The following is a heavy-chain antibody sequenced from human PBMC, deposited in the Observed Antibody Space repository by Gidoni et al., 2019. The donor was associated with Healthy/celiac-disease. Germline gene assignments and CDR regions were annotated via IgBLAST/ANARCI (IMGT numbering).Heavy chain of an antibody. J-gene: IGHJ4*02. V-gene: IGHV1-2*04. Sequence: QVQLVQSGAEVKKPGASVKVSCKASGYTFTGYYMHWVRQAPGQGLEWMGWNNPNSGGTNYAQKFQGWVTMTRDTSISTAYMELSRLRSDDTAVYYCARGKGYCSGGSCHIITYPFDYWGQGTLVTVSS. CDR3: ARGKGYCSGGSCHIITYPFDY. CDR2: NNPNSGGT. CDR1: GYTFTGYY. D-gene: IGHD2-15*01.